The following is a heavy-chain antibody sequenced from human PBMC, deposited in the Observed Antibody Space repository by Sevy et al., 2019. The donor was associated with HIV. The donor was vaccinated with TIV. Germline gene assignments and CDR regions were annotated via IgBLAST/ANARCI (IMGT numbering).Heavy chain of an antibody. CDR1: GGSISSGNYY. J-gene: IGHJ5*02. CDR2: ISYTGNT. D-gene: IGHD6-6*01. Sequence: SETLSLTCTVSGGSISSGNYYWHRIRQPPGKGLEWVGYISYTGNTYYNPSLGRPVTISVDTSNNQYSLRLTSVTAEETAVYYCARDATEYTRSSVWFDPWGQGTMVTVSS. V-gene: IGHV4-30-4*01. CDR3: ARDATEYTRSSVWFDP.